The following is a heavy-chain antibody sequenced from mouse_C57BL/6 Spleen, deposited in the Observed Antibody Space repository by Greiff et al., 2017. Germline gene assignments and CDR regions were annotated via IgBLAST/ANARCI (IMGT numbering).Heavy chain of an antibody. J-gene: IGHJ4*01. V-gene: IGHV1-53*01. CDR2: INPSNGGT. D-gene: IGHD1-1*01. Sequence: QVQLQQPGTELVKPGASVKLSCKASGYTFTSYWMHWVKQRPGQGLEWIGNINPSNGGTNYNEKFKSRATMTVDNSSSTAYMQLSSLTSEDSAVYYCASYQGSSLSYAMDDWGQGTSVTVS. CDR1: GYTFTSYW. CDR3: ASYQGSSLSYAMDD.